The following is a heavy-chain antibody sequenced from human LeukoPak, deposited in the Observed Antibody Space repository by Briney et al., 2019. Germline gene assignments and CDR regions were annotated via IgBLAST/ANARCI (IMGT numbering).Heavy chain of an antibody. CDR3: ATSGPSPTAGTRYFQH. CDR2: FDPEDGET. Sequence: ASVKVSCKASGYTLTELSMHWVRQAPGKGLEWMGGFDPEDGETIYAQKFQGRVTMTEDTSTDTAYMELSSLRSEDTAVYYCATSGPSPTAGTRYFQHWGQGALVTVSS. V-gene: IGHV1-24*01. J-gene: IGHJ1*01. D-gene: IGHD6-13*01. CDR1: GYTLTELS.